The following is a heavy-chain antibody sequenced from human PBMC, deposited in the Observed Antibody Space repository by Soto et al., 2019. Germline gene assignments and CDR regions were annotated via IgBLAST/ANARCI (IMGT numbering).Heavy chain of an antibody. CDR1: KFTITSYW. V-gene: IGHV3-74*01. J-gene: IGHJ6*02. CDR3: AREVSHGYVLRGMDV. CDR2: INSDGGSI. D-gene: IGHD5-18*01. Sequence: EVQLVESGGGLVQPGGSVRLSCAASKFTITSYWMHWVRQAPGKGLVWVSRINSDGGSISYADAVKGRFTISRDNAKNTLYLQMNSLRVEDTAVYYCAREVSHGYVLRGMDVWGQGTTVTVFS.